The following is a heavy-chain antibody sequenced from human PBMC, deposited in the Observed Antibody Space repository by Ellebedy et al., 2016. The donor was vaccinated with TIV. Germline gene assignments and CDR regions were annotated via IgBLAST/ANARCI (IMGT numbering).Heavy chain of an antibody. Sequence: GESLKISXAASGLTFSDGWMSWVRQTPGKGLVWVSRIDSDGSRISYADSVKGRFTISRDNAKNTLYLQMNSLRAEDTAVYYCASGPQGYYYYMDVWGIGTTVTVSS. CDR2: IDSDGSRI. CDR3: ASGPQGYYYYMDV. CDR1: GLTFSDGW. V-gene: IGHV3-74*01. J-gene: IGHJ6*03.